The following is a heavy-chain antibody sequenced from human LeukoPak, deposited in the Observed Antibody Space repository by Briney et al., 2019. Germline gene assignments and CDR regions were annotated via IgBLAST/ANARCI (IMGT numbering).Heavy chain of an antibody. CDR1: GFTFSDYT. Sequence: GGSLRLSCVASGFTFSDYTMNWVRQAPGKGLEWVSYIDLSGSTLYYVDSVKGRFTISRDNAKNSLYLQMNSLRAEDTAVYYCARDLAGYSSREGDIWGQGTMVTVSS. V-gene: IGHV3-48*04. CDR2: IDLSGSTL. J-gene: IGHJ3*02. CDR3: ARDLAGYSSREGDI. D-gene: IGHD6-13*01.